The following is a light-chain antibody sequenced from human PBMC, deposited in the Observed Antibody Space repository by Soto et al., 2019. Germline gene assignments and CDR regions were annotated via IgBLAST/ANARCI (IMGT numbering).Light chain of an antibody. V-gene: IGLV2-14*01. CDR1: SSDVGGYNY. J-gene: IGLJ1*01. Sequence: QSALTQPASVSGSPGQSITISCTGTSSDVGGYNYVSWYQQHPGKAPKLMIYEVSNRPSGVSNRFSGSKSCNTASLTISGLQAEDEADYSCSSYTSSSTRVFGTGTKLTVL. CDR2: EVS. CDR3: SSYTSSSTRV.